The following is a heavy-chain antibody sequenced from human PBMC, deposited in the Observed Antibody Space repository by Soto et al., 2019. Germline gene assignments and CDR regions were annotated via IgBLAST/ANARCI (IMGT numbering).Heavy chain of an antibody. CDR3: AKDGQQWLIGAFDI. D-gene: IGHD6-19*01. V-gene: IGHV3-9*01. CDR1: GFTFDDYA. J-gene: IGHJ3*02. CDR2: ISWNSGSI. Sequence: PGGSLRLSCAASGFTFDDYAMHWVRQAPGKGLEWVSGISWNSGSIGYADSVKGRFTISRDNAKNSLYLQMNSLRAEDTALYYCAKDGQQWLIGAFDIWGQGTMVTVSS.